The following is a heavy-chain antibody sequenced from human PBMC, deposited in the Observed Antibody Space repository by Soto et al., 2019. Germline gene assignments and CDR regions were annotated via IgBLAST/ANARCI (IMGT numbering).Heavy chain of an antibody. CDR1: GYTFTSYG. V-gene: IGHV1-18*01. CDR3: ARGFKNARITMVRGGLDV. J-gene: IGHJ6*02. D-gene: IGHD3-10*01. CDR2: ISAYNGNT. Sequence: ASVKVSCKASGYTFTSYGISWVRQAPGQGLEWMGWISAYNGNTNYAQKLQGRVTMTTDTSTSTAYMELRSLRSDDTAVYYCARGFKNARITMVRGGLDVWCQGTTVTVS.